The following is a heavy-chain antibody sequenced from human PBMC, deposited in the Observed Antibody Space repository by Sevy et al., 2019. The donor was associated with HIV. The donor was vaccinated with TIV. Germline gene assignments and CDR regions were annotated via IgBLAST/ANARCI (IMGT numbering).Heavy chain of an antibody. J-gene: IGHJ6*02. D-gene: IGHD2-8*02. CDR2: LIGGGRRT. CDR1: GFPFSSYA. V-gene: IGHV3-23*01. Sequence: GGSLRLSCAPSGFPFSSYAMSWVRQAPGRGLEWVSTLIGGGRRTYYADSVTGRFIISRDNSRNTLYLQMNSLRAEDTAIYYCAKRRVQSGLSGGGANYGMDVCGRGTTVTVSS. CDR3: AKRRVQSGLSGGGANYGMDV.